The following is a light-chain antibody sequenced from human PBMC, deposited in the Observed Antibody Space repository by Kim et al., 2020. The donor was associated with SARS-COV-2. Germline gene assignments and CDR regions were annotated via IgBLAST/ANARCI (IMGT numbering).Light chain of an antibody. CDR2: GAS. Sequence: ESVGGRVTITCRASQNISKFLTWFKQKPGKARKSLIYGASSLEGGVTTKFSGSGTGTDFALTITSLQREDVATYYCQQYKSYPLTFGGETKVDIK. CDR1: QNISKF. J-gene: IGKJ4*01. V-gene: IGKV1-16*02. CDR3: QQYKSYPLT.